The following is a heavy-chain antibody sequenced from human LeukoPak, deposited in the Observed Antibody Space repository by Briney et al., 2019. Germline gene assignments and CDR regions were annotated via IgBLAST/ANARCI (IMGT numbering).Heavy chain of an antibody. J-gene: IGHJ4*02. Sequence: GGSLRLSCAASGFTFNNAWMSWVRQAPAKGLEWVGRIKRQSDGGITDYAPRVNGRFTVPRDDSKNTLYLQMNNLKTDDTAVYYCVTDLRSELFDQFDYWGQGALVTVSS. D-gene: IGHD1-26*01. V-gene: IGHV3-15*01. CDR3: VTDLRSELFDQFDY. CDR1: GFTFNNAW. CDR2: IKRQSDGGIT.